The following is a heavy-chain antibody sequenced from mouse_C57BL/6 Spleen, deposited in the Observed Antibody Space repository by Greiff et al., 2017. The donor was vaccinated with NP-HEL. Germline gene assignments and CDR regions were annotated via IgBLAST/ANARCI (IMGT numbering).Heavy chain of an antibody. CDR2: INPSSGYT. CDR1: GYTFTSYW. CDR3: APHEENYAMDY. J-gene: IGHJ4*01. V-gene: IGHV1-7*01. Sequence: VQLQQSGADLAKPGASVKLSCKASGYTFTSYWMHWVKQRPGQGLEWIGYINPSSGYTKYNQKFKDKATLTADKSSSTAYMQLSSLTYEDSAVYYCAPHEENYAMDYWGQGTSVTVSS. D-gene: IGHD6-1*01.